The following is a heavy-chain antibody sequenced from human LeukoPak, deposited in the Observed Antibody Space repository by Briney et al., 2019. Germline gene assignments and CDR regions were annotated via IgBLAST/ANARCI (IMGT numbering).Heavy chain of an antibody. V-gene: IGHV3-23*01. CDR2: ISGSGGST. CDR3: AKVGRYSGSSGSY. Sequence: GGTLRLSCAASGFTFSSYGMSWVRQAPGKGLEWVSAISGSGGSTYYADSVKGRFTISRDNSKNTLYLQMNSLRAEDTAVYYCAKVGRYSGSSGSYWGQGTLVTVSS. D-gene: IGHD1-26*01. J-gene: IGHJ4*02. CDR1: GFTFSSYG.